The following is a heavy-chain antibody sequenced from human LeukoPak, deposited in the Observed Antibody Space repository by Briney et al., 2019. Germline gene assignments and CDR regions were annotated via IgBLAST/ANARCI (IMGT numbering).Heavy chain of an antibody. Sequence: SSETLSLTCTVSGGSISSSSYYWGWIRQPPGKGLEWIGSIYYSGSTYYNPSLKSRVTISVDTSKNQFSLKLSSVTATDTAVYYRARLTPYSSVTPDYWGQGTLVTVSS. V-gene: IGHV4-39*01. J-gene: IGHJ4*02. CDR2: IYYSGST. CDR3: ARLTPYSSVTPDY. D-gene: IGHD6-19*01. CDR1: GGSISSSSYY.